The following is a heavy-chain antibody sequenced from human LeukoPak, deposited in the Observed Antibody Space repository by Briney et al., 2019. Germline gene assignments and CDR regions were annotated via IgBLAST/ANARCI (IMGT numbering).Heavy chain of an antibody. D-gene: IGHD3-10*01. V-gene: IGHV1-69*13. CDR2: IIPIFGTA. CDR3: ARERRVVRGVPDY. CDR1: GGTFSSYA. Sequence: SVKVSCKASGGTFSSYAISWVRQAPGQGLEWMGGIIPIFGTANYAQKFQGRVTITADESTSTAYMELSSLRSEDTAVYYCARERRVVRGVPDYWGQGTLVTVSS. J-gene: IGHJ4*02.